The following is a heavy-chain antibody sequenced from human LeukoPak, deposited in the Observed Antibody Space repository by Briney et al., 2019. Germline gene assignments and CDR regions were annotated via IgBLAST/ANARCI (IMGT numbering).Heavy chain of an antibody. CDR3: ARDAVLRSSSWYNWFDP. CDR2: IYHTGST. Sequence: PSETLSLTCDVSGGSISSGLYSWSWIRQPLGKGLEWIGYIYHTGSTYYNPSLKSRVTISVDTSKNQFSLRLSSVTAADTAVYYCARDAVLRSSSWYNWFDPWGQGTLVTVSS. D-gene: IGHD6-13*01. J-gene: IGHJ5*02. V-gene: IGHV4-30-2*01. CDR1: GGSISSGLYS.